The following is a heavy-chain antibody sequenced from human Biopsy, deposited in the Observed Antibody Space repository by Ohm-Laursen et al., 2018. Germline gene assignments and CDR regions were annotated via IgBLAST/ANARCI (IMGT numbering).Heavy chain of an antibody. J-gene: IGHJ1*01. Sequence: SETLSLTCTVSGGSFTGHYWTWIRQPPGKGLVWIGHISHTGYTSYNSSLKSRVTISLDHSRKHFFLRLTSLAAAGTAVYYCARGSNEYGGLYFPHWGQGTLVTVSS. V-gene: IGHV4-59*11. CDR2: ISHTGYT. D-gene: IGHD4-23*01. CDR1: GGSFTGHY. CDR3: ARGSNEYGGLYFPH.